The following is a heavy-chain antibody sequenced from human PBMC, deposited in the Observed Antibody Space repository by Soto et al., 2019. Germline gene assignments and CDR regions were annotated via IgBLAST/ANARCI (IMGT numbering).Heavy chain of an antibody. V-gene: IGHV5-10-1*01. D-gene: IGHD6-13*01. CDR3: ARTSAAGKYYYGMDV. CDR1: GYSFTSYL. CDR2: IDPSDSYT. Sequence: GESLRISCKGSGYSFTSYLISWVPQMPGKGLEWMGRIDPSDSYTNYSPSFQGHVTISADKSISTAYLQWSSLKASDTAMYYCARTSAAGKYYYGMDVWGQGTTVTVSS. J-gene: IGHJ6*02.